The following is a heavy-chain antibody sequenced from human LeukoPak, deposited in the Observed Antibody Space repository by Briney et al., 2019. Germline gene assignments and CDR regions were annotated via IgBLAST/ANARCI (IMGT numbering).Heavy chain of an antibody. CDR3: ARSSRRLQWEGYYYYYYCMDV. Sequence: SETLSLTCTVSGGSISSGGYYWSWIRQHPGKGLEWIGYISYSDRTYYNPSLKSRVTISVDTSKNQFSLKLSSVTAADTAVYYCARSSRRLQWEGYYYYYYCMDVWGKGTTVTVPS. J-gene: IGHJ6*03. D-gene: IGHD5-24*01. CDR2: ISYSDRT. V-gene: IGHV4-31*03. CDR1: GGSISSGGYY.